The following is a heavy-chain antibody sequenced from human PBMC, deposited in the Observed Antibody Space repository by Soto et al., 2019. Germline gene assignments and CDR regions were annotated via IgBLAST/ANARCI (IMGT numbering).Heavy chain of an antibody. V-gene: IGHV3-30*18. CDR2: ISYDGSNK. J-gene: IGHJ4*02. Sequence: ESGGGVVQPGRSLRLSCAASGFTFSSYGMHWVRQAPGKGLEWVAVISYDGSNKYYADSVKGRFTISRDNSKNTLYLQMNSLRAEDTAVYYCAKVRITMVRGGEGYFDYWGQGTLVTVSS. CDR3: AKVRITMVRGGEGYFDY. CDR1: GFTFSSYG. D-gene: IGHD3-10*01.